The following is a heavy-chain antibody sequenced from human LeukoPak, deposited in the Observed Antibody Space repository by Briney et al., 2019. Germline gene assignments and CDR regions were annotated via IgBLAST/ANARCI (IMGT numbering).Heavy chain of an antibody. CDR1: GYSISTGYY. CDR3: ARSPRRATVTRRGFDY. D-gene: IGHD4-17*01. Sequence: TPSETLSLTCSVSGYSISTGYYWVWIRQSPGKGLEWIGSIYRSGSTNYNPSLKSRVTISVDTSNNQFSLKVSSVTAADTAVYYCARSPRRATVTRRGFDYWGQGTLVTVSS. J-gene: IGHJ4*02. V-gene: IGHV4-38-2*02. CDR2: IYRSGST.